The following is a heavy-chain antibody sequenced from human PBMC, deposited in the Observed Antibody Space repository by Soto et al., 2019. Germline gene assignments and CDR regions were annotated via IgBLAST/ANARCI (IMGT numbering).Heavy chain of an antibody. CDR2: IYYNGST. V-gene: IGHV4-31*03. CDR3: ARDLQYSRLSYGMDV. Sequence: SETLSLTCTVSGGSISSGGYYWSWIRQHPGKGLEWIGYIYYNGSTYYNPSLKSRVTISIDTSKNQFSLKLSSVTAADTAVYYCARDLQYSRLSYGMDVWGQGTTVTVSS. D-gene: IGHD6-13*01. CDR1: GGSISSGGYY. J-gene: IGHJ6*02.